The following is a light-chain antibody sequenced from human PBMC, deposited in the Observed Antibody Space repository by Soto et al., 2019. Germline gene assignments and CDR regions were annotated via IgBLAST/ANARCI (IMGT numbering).Light chain of an antibody. V-gene: IGKV3-20*01. J-gene: IGKJ2*01. CDR2: GAS. CDR1: QSVSSSY. Sequence: EIVLTQSPGTLSLSPGERATLSCRASQSVSSSYLAWYQQKPGQAPRVLIYGASSRATGIPDRFSGSGSGTDFILTISRLEPEDFAVFYCQQYGSSPYTFGQGTKLEIK. CDR3: QQYGSSPYT.